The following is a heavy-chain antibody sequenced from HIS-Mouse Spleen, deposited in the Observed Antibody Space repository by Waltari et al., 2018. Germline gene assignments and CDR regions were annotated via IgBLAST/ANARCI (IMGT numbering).Heavy chain of an antibody. J-gene: IGHJ3*02. CDR2: INPNRGGT. D-gene: IGHD7-27*01. CDR3: ARTGALDAFDI. V-gene: IGHV1-2*02. Sequence: QVQLVQSGAEVKKPGASVKVSCTASGSTFTGSYMPWGRQAPGQGLWWMGWINPNRGGTNYAQKFQGRVTMTRDTSISTAYMELSRLRSDDTAVYYCARTGALDAFDIWGQGTMVTVSS. CDR1: GSTFTGSY.